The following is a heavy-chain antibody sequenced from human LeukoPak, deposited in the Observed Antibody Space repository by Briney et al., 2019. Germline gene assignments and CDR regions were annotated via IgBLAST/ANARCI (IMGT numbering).Heavy chain of an antibody. CDR3: ARGDVVVPAGGAL. CDR2: IYYSGST. CDR1: GGSISSYY. J-gene: IGHJ4*02. D-gene: IGHD2-2*01. V-gene: IGHV4-59*08. Sequence: SETLSLTCTVSGGSISSYYWSWIRQPPGKGLEWIGYIYYSGSTNYNPSLKSRVTISVDTSKNQFSLKLSSVTAADTAVYYCARGDVVVPAGGALWGQGTLVTVSS.